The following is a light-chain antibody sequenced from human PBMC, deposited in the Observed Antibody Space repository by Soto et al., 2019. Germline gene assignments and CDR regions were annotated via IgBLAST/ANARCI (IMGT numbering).Light chain of an antibody. V-gene: IGKV3-20*01. CDR3: HQHGTSPFT. CDR2: ASS. Sequence: EIVLTQSPGTLSLSQGESATLSCRASQSVSSSYFAWYQQKPGQAPRLLIYASSSRATGIPDRFSGGGSGTDFTLTISRLEPEDYAVYYCHQHGTSPFTFGPGTKVDV. CDR1: QSVSSSY. J-gene: IGKJ3*01.